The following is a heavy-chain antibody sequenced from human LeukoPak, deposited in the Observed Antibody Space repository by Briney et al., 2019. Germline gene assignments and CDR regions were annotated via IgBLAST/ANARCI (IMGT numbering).Heavy chain of an antibody. J-gene: IGHJ3*02. V-gene: IGHV4-59*08. Sequence: SETMSLTCTVSGGSISYYYWSWIRQPPGKGLEWIGYVYYSGSTSYNPSLKSRVTISLDTSKHQFSLKLNSVTAADTAVYYCARHAYCGGDCFGGAFEIWGQGTMVTVSS. CDR1: GGSISYYY. D-gene: IGHD2-21*02. CDR2: VYYSGST. CDR3: ARHAYCGGDCFGGAFEI.